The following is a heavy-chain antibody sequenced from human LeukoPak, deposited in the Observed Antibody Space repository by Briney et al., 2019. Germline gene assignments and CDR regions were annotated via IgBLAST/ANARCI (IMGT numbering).Heavy chain of an antibody. CDR1: GFTVSSNY. CDR2: IYSGGST. D-gene: IGHD3-9*01. Sequence: QTGGSLRLSCAASGFTVSSNYMSWVRQDPGKGLEWVSVIYSGGSTYYADSVKGRFTISRDNSKNTLYLQLNSLRAEDTAVYYCARVSVLRYFDWLFLFDYWGQGTLVTVSS. V-gene: IGHV3-66*01. CDR3: ARVSVLRYFDWLFLFDY. J-gene: IGHJ4*02.